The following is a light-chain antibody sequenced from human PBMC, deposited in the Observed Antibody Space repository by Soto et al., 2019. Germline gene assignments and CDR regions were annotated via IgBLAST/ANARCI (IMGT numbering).Light chain of an antibody. CDR3: QQSNNYFT. V-gene: IGKV1-9*01. Sequence: IQLTQSPSSLSASVGDRVTITCRASQGLNTNLAWYQQKPGKPPNLLIYGASTLQKGVPSRFSGNGSGTDFTLTISSLQPEDLATYYCQQSNNYFTFGPGTKVDIK. CDR1: QGLNTN. J-gene: IGKJ3*01. CDR2: GAS.